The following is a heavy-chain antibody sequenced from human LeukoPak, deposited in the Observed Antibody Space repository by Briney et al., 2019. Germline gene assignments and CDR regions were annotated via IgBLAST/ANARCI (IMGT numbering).Heavy chain of an antibody. Sequence: PGGSLRLSCAASGFTFSSYWMHWVRQAPGKGLVWVSRINGDGSSTTYADSVKGQFTISRDNAKNTLYLQMNSLRAEDTAVYYCTRDMSPAHYWGQGTRVTVSS. CDR2: INGDGSST. CDR3: TRDMSPAHY. J-gene: IGHJ4*02. CDR1: GFTFSSYW. D-gene: IGHD3-10*02. V-gene: IGHV3-74*01.